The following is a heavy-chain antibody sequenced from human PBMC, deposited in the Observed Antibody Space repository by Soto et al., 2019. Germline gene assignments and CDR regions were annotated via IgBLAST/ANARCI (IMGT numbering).Heavy chain of an antibody. CDR3: ARGYNWNYVKPLAEFGMDV. Sequence: ASVKLSCKASGYTFTSYYMHLVRQAPGQGLEWMGIINPSGGSTSYAQKFQGRVTMTRDTSTSTVYMELSSLRSEDTAVYYCARGYNWNYVKPLAEFGMDVWGQGTTVTVSS. V-gene: IGHV1-46*01. CDR1: GYTFTSYY. J-gene: IGHJ6*02. CDR2: INPSGGST. D-gene: IGHD1-7*01.